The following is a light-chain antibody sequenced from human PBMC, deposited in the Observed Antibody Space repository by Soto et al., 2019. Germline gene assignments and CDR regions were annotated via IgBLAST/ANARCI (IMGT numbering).Light chain of an antibody. Sequence: IQMTQSPSTLPASVGDRVTITFRASQGISSYLAWYRQKPGKAPKLLIYAAATLQSGVPSRFIGSGSGTDFTLTISCLQSEDFATYYCQQYYSYPTFGQGTRLEI. CDR1: QGISSY. CDR3: QQYYSYPT. V-gene: IGKV1-8*01. CDR2: AAA. J-gene: IGKJ5*01.